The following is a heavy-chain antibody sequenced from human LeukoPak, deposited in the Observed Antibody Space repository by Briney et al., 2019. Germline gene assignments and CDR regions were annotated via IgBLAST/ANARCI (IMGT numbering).Heavy chain of an antibody. CDR1: GYTFTGCY. V-gene: IGHV1-2*02. D-gene: IGHD2-21*02. CDR3: ARSFCGGDCSWFDS. Sequence: ASVKVSCKASGYTFTGCYMHWVRQAPGQGLEWMGWINPNSGGTNYAQKFQGRVTMTRDTSINTAYMELSRLLSDDTAAYYCARSFCGGDCSWFDSWGQGTLVTVSS. J-gene: IGHJ5*01. CDR2: INPNSGGT.